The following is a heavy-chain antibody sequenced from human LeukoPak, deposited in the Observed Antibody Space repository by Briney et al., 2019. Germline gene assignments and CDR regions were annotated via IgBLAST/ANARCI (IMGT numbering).Heavy chain of an antibody. CDR1: GFTFSDYY. D-gene: IGHD7-27*01. CDR2: IYSGGGT. J-gene: IGHJ4*02. CDR3: ARDTHLGNFDY. Sequence: PGGSLRLSCAASGFTFSDYYMSWIRQAPGKGLEWVSVIYSGGGTYYADSVKGRFTISRDNSKNTLYLQMNSLRAEDTAVYYCARDTHLGNFDYWGQGTLVTVSS. V-gene: IGHV3-53*01.